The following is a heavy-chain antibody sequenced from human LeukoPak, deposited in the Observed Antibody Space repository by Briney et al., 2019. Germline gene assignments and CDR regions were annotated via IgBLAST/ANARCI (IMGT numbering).Heavy chain of an antibody. Sequence: SETLSLTCTVSGGSISTNSHFWAWIRQSPGKGLEWIGNIYFTGSTYYNPSLKSRVTISVDTSKNQFSLKLSSVTAADTAVYYCARLGITIFGVVPPFHDYWGQGTLVTVSS. CDR3: ARLGITIFGVVPPFHDY. J-gene: IGHJ4*02. V-gene: IGHV4-39*01. CDR1: GGSISTNSHF. D-gene: IGHD3-3*01. CDR2: IYFTGST.